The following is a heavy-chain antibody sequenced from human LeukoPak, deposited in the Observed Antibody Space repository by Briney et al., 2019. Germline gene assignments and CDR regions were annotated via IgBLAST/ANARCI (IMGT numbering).Heavy chain of an antibody. V-gene: IGHV3-23*01. D-gene: IGHD6-13*01. CDR3: AAAGTFISYFDY. J-gene: IGHJ4*02. CDR2: ISGSGGST. Sequence: GGSLRLSCAAPGFTFSSYAMSWVRQAPGKGLEWVSAISGSGGSTYYADSVKGRFTISRDNPKNTLYLQMNSLRAEDTAVYYCAAAGTFISYFDYWGQGTLVTVSS. CDR1: GFTFSSYA.